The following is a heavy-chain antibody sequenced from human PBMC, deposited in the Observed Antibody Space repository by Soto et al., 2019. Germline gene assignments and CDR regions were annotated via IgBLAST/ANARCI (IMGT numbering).Heavy chain of an antibody. Sequence: QVQLVESGGGVVQPGRSLRLSCAASGFTFSSYAMHWVRQAPGKGLEWVAVISYDGSNKYYADSVKGRFTISRDNFNXXLXXQXXXXXXXXXXXYYSAXXPTXXXTSYYFDYWGQGTLVTVSS. CDR2: ISYDGSNK. J-gene: IGHJ4*02. CDR3: AXXPTXXXTSYYFDY. D-gene: IGHD3-10*01. V-gene: IGHV3-30-3*01. CDR1: GFTFSSYA.